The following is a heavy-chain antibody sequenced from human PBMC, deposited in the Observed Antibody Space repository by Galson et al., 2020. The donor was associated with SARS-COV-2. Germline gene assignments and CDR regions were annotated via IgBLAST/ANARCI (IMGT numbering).Heavy chain of an antibody. V-gene: IGHV4-38-2*02. CDR3: ARDDSSGYFGVPLDY. CDR1: GYSISSGYY. J-gene: IGHJ4*02. D-gene: IGHD3-22*01. Sequence: SETLSLTCTVSGYSISSGYYWGWIRQPSGKGLEWIGSIYHSGSTYYNPSLKSRVTISVDTSKNQFSLKLSSVTAADTAVYYCARDDSSGYFGVPLDYWGQGTLVTVSS. CDR2: IYHSGST.